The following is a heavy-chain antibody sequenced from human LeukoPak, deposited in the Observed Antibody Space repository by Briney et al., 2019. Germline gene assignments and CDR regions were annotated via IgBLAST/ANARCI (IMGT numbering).Heavy chain of an antibody. CDR3: ARLIVPAAMLSAFDI. V-gene: IGHV3-21*01. Sequence: PGGSLRLSCAASGFTFSSYSMNWVRQAPGKGLERVSSISSSSSYIYYADSVKGRFTISRDNAKNSLYLQMNSLGAEDTAVYYCARLIVPAAMLSAFDIWGQGTMVTVSS. CDR1: GFTFSSYS. D-gene: IGHD2-2*01. J-gene: IGHJ3*02. CDR2: ISSSSSYI.